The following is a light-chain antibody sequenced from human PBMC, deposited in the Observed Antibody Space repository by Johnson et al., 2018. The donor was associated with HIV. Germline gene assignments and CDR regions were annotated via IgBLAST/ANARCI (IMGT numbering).Light chain of an antibody. CDR2: KNN. V-gene: IGLV1-51*02. Sequence: QSVLTQPPSVSAAPGQKVTISCSGTYSNIGNNYVSWYQQLPGTAPKLLIYKNNKRPSGIPDRFSGSKSGPSATLGITGLQPGDEADYYCGTWDNSLSTGGVFGTGTKVTVL. J-gene: IGLJ1*01. CDR1: YSNIGNNY. CDR3: GTWDNSLSTGGV.